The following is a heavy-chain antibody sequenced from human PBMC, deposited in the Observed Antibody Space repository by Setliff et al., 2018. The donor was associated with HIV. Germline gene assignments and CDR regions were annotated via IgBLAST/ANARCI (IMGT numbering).Heavy chain of an antibody. Sequence: GESLKISCQASGYSFTKFWIGWVRQMPGKGLEWMGLIYPGDSDTRYSPSFQGQVTISADKSTNTLFLHLGSLRSEDTAVYYCARDRRPAGINYGYGYLDDWGQGTLVTVSS. CDR2: IYPGDSDT. D-gene: IGHD2-2*02. CDR1: GYSFTKFW. V-gene: IGHV5-51*01. J-gene: IGHJ4*02. CDR3: ARDRRPAGINYGYGYLDD.